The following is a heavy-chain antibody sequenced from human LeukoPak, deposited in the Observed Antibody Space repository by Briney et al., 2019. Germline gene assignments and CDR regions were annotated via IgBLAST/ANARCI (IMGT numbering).Heavy chain of an antibody. V-gene: IGHV3-30*02. J-gene: IGHJ5*02. Sequence: GGSLRLSCAASGFNFTNYDVHWVRQASGKGLEWVAFIRYDGSDKYYADSVKGRFTISRDNSKNTLHLQMSSLRTEDTAVYYCAKGDTSWGQGTLVTVSS. CDR2: IRYDGSDK. CDR1: GFNFTNYD. D-gene: IGHD2-21*02. CDR3: AKGDTS.